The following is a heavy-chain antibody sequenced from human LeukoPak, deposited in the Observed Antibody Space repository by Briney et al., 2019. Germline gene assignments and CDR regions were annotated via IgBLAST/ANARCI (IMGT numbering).Heavy chain of an antibody. CDR2: ISSSSSYI. Sequence: GGSLRLSCAASGFTFSSYSMNWVRQAPGKGLEWVSSISSSSSYIYYADSVKGRFTISRDNAKNSLYLQMNSLRAEDTAVYYCARVAVAGLYYYYGMDVWGQGTTVTVSS. V-gene: IGHV3-21*01. J-gene: IGHJ6*02. CDR3: ARVAVAGLYYYYGMDV. D-gene: IGHD6-19*01. CDR1: GFTFSSYS.